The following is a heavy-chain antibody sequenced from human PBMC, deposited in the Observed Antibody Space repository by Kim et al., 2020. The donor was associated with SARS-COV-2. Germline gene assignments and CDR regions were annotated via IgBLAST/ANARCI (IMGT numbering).Heavy chain of an antibody. CDR1: GYTFTSYA. D-gene: IGHD6-6*01. J-gene: IGHJ4*02. CDR2: INAGNGNT. V-gene: IGHV1-3*01. CDR3: AREYSSSFDYFGY. Sequence: ASVKVSCKASGYTFTSYAMHWVRQAPGQRLEWMGWINAGNGNTKYSQKFQGRVTITRDTSVSTAYMELSSLRSEDTAVYYCAREYSSSFDYFGYWGQGTLVSVSS.